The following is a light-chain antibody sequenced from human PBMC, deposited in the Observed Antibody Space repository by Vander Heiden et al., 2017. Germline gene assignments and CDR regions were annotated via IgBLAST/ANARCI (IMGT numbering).Light chain of an antibody. Sequence: DSQMTQSPSCLSASVGDRVTITCLASQSISSYLNWYQQKPGKAPKLLIYAASSLQSGVPSRFSGSGSGTDFTLTISSLQPEDFATYYCQQCYSTPLTFGGGTKVEIK. V-gene: IGKV1-39*01. J-gene: IGKJ4*01. CDR2: AAS. CDR1: QSISSY. CDR3: QQCYSTPLT.